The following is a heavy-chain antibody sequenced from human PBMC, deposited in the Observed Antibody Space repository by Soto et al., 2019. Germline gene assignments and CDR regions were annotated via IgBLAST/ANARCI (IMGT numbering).Heavy chain of an antibody. CDR3: ARDLKRVLWFGEGYYYGMDV. V-gene: IGHV3-23*01. CDR1: GFPFSNYA. Sequence: GGSLRLPCVASGFPFSNYAMTWVRQAPGKGLEWVSALSGSGVSTSYADSVKGRFTISRDNAKNTLYLQMNSLRAEDTAVYYCARDLKRVLWFGEGYYYGMDVWGQGTTVTVSS. J-gene: IGHJ6*02. D-gene: IGHD3-10*01. CDR2: LSGSGVST.